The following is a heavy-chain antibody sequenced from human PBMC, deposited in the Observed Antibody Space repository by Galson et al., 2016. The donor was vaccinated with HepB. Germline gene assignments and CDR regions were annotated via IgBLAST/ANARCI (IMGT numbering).Heavy chain of an antibody. V-gene: IGHV3-7*03. D-gene: IGHD3-10*01. J-gene: IGHJ4*02. CDR2: IKQAGSEK. CDR1: GFTFSNHW. CDR3: ARGAGAGY. Sequence: SLRLSCAASGFTFSNHWMTWGRQARGKGLEWVANIKQAGSEKSYGDSVKGRFTISRDNAKNSLYLQMSNLRAEDPAVYYGARGAGAGYWGQGTLVTVSS.